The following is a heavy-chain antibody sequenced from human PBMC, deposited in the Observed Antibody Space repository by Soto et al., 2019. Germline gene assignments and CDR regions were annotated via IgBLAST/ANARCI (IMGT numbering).Heavy chain of an antibody. CDR3: ARDRYSYYDFWSGSLPYYYYGMDV. Sequence: PGESLRLSCAASGFTFSSYWMSWVRQAPGKGLEWVANIKQDGSEKYYVDSVKGRFTISRDNAKNSLYLQMNSLRAEDTAVYYCARDRYSYYDFWSGSLPYYYYGMDVWGQGTTVTVS. D-gene: IGHD3-3*01. CDR2: IKQDGSEK. J-gene: IGHJ6*02. V-gene: IGHV3-7*01. CDR1: GFTFSSYW.